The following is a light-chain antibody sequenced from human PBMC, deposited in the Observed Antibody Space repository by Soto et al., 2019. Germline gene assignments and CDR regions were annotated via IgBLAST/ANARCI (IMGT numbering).Light chain of an antibody. CDR1: QSVSSS. J-gene: IGKJ1*01. V-gene: IGKV3-20*01. Sequence: EIVLTQSPGTLSLSPGERATLSCRASQSVSSSLAWYQQKPGQAPRLLLYGASSRATGIPDRFSGSGSGPDFTLTISRLEPEDFAVYFCQHYGSSRTFGQGTKADIK. CDR3: QHYGSSRT. CDR2: GAS.